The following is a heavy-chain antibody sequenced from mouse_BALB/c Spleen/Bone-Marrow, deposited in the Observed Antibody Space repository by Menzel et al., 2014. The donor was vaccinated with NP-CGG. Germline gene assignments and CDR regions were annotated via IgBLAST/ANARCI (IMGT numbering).Heavy chain of an antibody. D-gene: IGHD2-10*02. Sequence: DVQLQESGGGLVQPGDSLRLSCAPSGFTFSDFYMEWVRQPPGKRLEWIAASRNKAKYYTTEYSASVKGRFIVSRDTSQSVLYLQMNALRAEDTAIYYCARDVGYGNYFVYWGQGTLVTVSA. V-gene: IGHV7-1*02. CDR2: SRNKAKYYTT. J-gene: IGHJ3*01. CDR1: GFTFSDFY. CDR3: ARDVGYGNYFVY.